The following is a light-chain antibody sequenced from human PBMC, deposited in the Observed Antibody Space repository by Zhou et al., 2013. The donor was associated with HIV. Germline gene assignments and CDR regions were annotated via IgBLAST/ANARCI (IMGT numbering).Light chain of an antibody. CDR1: QDISSW. CDR2: AAS. V-gene: IGKV1-12*01. Sequence: DIQMTQSPSSVSATVGDRVTITCRASQDISSWLAWYQQKPGKAPKLLIYAASNLQSGVPSRLSGSGSGTDFTLTISSLQSEDFATYYCQHTSSFPITFGQGTRLEIK. J-gene: IGKJ5*01. CDR3: QHTSSFPIT.